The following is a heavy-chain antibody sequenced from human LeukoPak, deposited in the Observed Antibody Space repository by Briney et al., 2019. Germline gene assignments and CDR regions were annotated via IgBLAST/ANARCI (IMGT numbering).Heavy chain of an antibody. CDR2: IRYDRSNK. Sequence: PVGSLRPSCAASGFTFSSYGMHWVRQAPGKGREWVAFIRYDRSNKYYADSVKGRFTISRDNSKNTLYLQMNSLRAEDTAVYYCAKGRFLEWLRFDYWGQGTLVTVSS. CDR3: AKGRFLEWLRFDY. CDR1: GFTFSSYG. D-gene: IGHD3-3*01. J-gene: IGHJ4*02. V-gene: IGHV3-30*02.